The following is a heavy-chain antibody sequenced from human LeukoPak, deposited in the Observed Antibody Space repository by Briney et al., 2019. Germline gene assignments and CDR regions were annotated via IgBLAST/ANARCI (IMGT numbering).Heavy chain of an antibody. CDR3: ARGGYSFDY. D-gene: IGHD5-12*01. V-gene: IGHV3-7*01. CDR2: LHADGIER. Sequence: GGSLRLSCAASGFTLSGYWMSWVRQAPGKGLEWVARLHADGIERYYVDPVKGRFTISRDNDKNSLHLQMYSLRLDDTAVYYCARGGYSFDYLGQGTLVTVSS. CDR1: GFTLSGYW. J-gene: IGHJ4*02.